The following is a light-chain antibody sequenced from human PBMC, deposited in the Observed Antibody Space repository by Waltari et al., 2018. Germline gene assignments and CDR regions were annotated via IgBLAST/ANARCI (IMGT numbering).Light chain of an antibody. J-gene: IGKJ4*02. Sequence: DIQMTQSPSTLSASVGDRVTITCRASQSIPRWLAWYQQKPGKAPKFLIYKASILESGVPTRFSGGGYGTEFTLTISSLQPDDFATYYCQHYDSYSATFGRGTKVEIK. CDR1: QSIPRW. CDR3: QHYDSYSAT. V-gene: IGKV1-5*03. CDR2: KAS.